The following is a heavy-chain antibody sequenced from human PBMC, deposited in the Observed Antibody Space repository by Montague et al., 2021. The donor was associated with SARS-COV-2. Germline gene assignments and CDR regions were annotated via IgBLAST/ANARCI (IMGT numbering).Heavy chain of an antibody. J-gene: IGHJ4*02. V-gene: IGHV4-59*01. Sequence: SETLSLTCTVSGDSIRTNYWSWIRQPPGQRLGWIGYVDNSGSTDYSPSLKSRVTISLETSKRQFSLRLNSVTEADTAVYYCTTGEGVYGWRYYFDYWSQGTLVTVSS. CDR1: GDSIRTNY. CDR2: VDNSGST. CDR3: TTGEGVYGWRYYFDY. D-gene: IGHD6-19*01.